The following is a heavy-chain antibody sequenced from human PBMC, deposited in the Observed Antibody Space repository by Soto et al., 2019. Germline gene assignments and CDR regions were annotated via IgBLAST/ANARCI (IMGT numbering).Heavy chain of an antibody. CDR2: IKSKTDGGTT. CDR3: TTDHVVVVAATPGDFDY. D-gene: IGHD2-15*01. J-gene: IGHJ4*02. V-gene: IGHV3-15*01. Sequence: GGSLRLSCAASGFTFSNAWMSWVRQAPGKGLEWVGHIKSKTDGGTTDYAAPVKGRFTISRDDSKNTLYLQMNSLKTEDTAVYYCTTDHVVVVAATPGDFDYWGQGTLVTVSS. CDR1: GFTFSNAW.